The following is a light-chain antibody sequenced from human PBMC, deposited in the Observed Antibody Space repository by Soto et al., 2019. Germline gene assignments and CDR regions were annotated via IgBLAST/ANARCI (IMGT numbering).Light chain of an antibody. CDR2: EGS. CDR1: SSDVGTYNL. Sequence: QSALTQPASVSGSPGQSITISCTGPSSDVGTYNLVSWYQQHPGKAPKLMIYEGSKRPSGVSNRFSGSKSGNTASLTISGLQAEDEADYYCCSYAGSSNVVFGGGPKLTVL. V-gene: IGLV2-23*01. J-gene: IGLJ2*01. CDR3: CSYAGSSNVV.